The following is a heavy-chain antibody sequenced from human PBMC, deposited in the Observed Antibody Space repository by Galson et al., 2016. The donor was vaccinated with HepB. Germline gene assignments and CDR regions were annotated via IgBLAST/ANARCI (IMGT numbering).Heavy chain of an antibody. CDR1: GGSLSSGTFY. V-gene: IGHV4-39*02. Sequence: SETLSLTCTVSGGSLSSGTFYWGWIRQPPGKGLEWIGSIYFSGSTYYNKSLMSRLTISVDTSKNYFSLKLNSVTAADTGVYYCARALCTRTTCYIYGDAFDVWGQGTMVTVSS. D-gene: IGHD2-2*01. CDR2: IYFSGST. J-gene: IGHJ3*01. CDR3: ARALCTRTTCYIYGDAFDV.